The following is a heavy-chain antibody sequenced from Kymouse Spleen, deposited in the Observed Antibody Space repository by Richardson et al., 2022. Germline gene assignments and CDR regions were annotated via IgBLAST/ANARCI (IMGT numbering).Heavy chain of an antibody. CDR3: ARELPFDY. D-gene: IGHD1-26*01. Sequence: QVQLQQWGAGLLKPSETLSLTCAVYGGSFSGYYWSWIRQPPGKGLEWIGEINHSGSTNYNPSLKSRVTISVDTSKNQFSLKLSSVTAADTAVYYCARELPFDYWGQGTLVTVSS. J-gene: IGHJ4*02. V-gene: IGHV4-34*01. CDR2: INHSGST. CDR1: GGSFSGYY.